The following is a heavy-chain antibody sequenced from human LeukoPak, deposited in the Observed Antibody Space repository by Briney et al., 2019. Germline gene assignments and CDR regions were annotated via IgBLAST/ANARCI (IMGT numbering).Heavy chain of an antibody. CDR3: ARDRAESGSTFDY. J-gene: IGHJ4*02. V-gene: IGHV4-31*03. CDR2: IYYTGIT. Sequence: SETLSLTCTVSGGSITRGGYYWSWIRQHPGKGLEWIGYIYYTGITYYNPSLQSRVNISVDTSYNQFSLKLTSVTAADTAVYYCARDRAESGSTFDYWGQGILVTVSS. CDR1: GGSITRGGYY. D-gene: IGHD3-22*01.